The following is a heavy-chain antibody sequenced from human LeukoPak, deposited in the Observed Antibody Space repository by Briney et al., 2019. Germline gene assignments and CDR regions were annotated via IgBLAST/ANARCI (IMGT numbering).Heavy chain of an antibody. CDR3: AKDYSGSYRGDGFDI. V-gene: IGHV3-23*01. Sequence: GGSLRLSCAASGFTFSSYAMTWVRQAPGKGLDWVSVVTGRGDSTYYADSVKGRFTVSRDNSKNTLFLQMHSLRVEDTAIYYCAKDYSGSYRGDGFDIWGQGTRVTVSS. D-gene: IGHD1-26*01. CDR1: GFTFSSYA. CDR2: VTGRGDST. J-gene: IGHJ3*02.